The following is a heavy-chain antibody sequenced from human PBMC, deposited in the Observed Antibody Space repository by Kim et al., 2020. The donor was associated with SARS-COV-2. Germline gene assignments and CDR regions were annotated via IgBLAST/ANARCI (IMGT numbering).Heavy chain of an antibody. Sequence: SVKVSCKASGGTFSSYAISWVRQAPGQGLEWMGRIIPILGIANYVQKFQGRVTITADKSTSTAYMELSSLRSEDTAVYYCARGTPGIAAAGTLFDYWCQ. J-gene: IGHJ4*02. V-gene: IGHV1-69*04. CDR1: GGTFSSYA. CDR3: ARGTPGIAAAGTLFDY. CDR2: IIPILGIA. D-gene: IGHD6-13*01.